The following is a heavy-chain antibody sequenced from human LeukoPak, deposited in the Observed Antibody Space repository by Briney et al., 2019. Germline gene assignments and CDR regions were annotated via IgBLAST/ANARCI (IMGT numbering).Heavy chain of an antibody. V-gene: IGHV3-21*01. CDR1: GFTFSTYS. D-gene: IGHD2-15*01. J-gene: IGHJ4*02. Sequence: GGSLRLSCAASGFTFSTYSMNWVRQAPGKGLEWASSIISSSSYIYYADSVKGRFTISRDNAKNSLYLQMNSLRAEDTAVYYCARDPQYCSGGSCYSFDYWGQGTLVTVSS. CDR2: IISSSSYI. CDR3: ARDPQYCSGGSCYSFDY.